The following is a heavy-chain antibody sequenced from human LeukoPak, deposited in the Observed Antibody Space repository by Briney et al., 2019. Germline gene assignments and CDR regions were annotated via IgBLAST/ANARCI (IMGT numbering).Heavy chain of an antibody. V-gene: IGHV3-48*04. Sequence: GGSLRLSCAASGFTFSSYGMNWVRQAPGKGLEWVSYISSSSSTIYYADSVRGRFTISRDNAKSSLYLQMNSLRAEDTAVYYCASGDWNGSWGQGTLVTVSS. CDR3: ASGDWNGS. D-gene: IGHD3-10*01. CDR2: ISSSSSTI. CDR1: GFTFSSYG. J-gene: IGHJ5*01.